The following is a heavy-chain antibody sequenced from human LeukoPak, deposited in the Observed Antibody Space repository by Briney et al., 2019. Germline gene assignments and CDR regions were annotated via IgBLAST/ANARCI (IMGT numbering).Heavy chain of an antibody. J-gene: IGHJ4*02. CDR3: ARDLGVPGVPAAPGPLDY. D-gene: IGHD2-2*01. V-gene: IGHV1-69*04. Sequence: VASVKVSCKASGGTFSSYAISWVRQAPGQGLEWMGRIIPILGIANYAQKFQGRVTITTDESTSTAYMELSSLRSEDTAVYYCARDLGVPGVPAAPGPLDYWGQGTLVTVSS. CDR1: GGTFSSYA. CDR2: IIPILGIA.